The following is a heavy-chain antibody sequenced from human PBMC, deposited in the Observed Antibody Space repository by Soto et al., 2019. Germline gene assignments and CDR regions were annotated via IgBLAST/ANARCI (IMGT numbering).Heavy chain of an antibody. D-gene: IGHD1-26*01. V-gene: IGHV3-74*02. Sequence: EVQLAESGGGLVQPGGSLRLSCAASGFTFSDYWMHWVRQAPGKGLVWVSRINFDGSRTDYADSVKGRFTISRDDAKNTLYQEMNSLRAEDTAVYYCARGGSGSYGDYYAMDVWGHGTTVTVTS. J-gene: IGHJ6*02. CDR2: INFDGSRT. CDR1: GFTFSDYW. CDR3: ARGGSGSYGDYYAMDV.